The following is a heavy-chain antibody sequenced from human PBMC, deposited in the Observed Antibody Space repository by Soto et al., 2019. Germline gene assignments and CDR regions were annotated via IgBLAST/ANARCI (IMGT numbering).Heavy chain of an antibody. CDR3: ARDVFGVGSPGFAP. CDR1: GGTFSSYT. CDR2: IIPILGIA. Sequence: SVKVSCKASGGTFSSYTISWVRQAPGQGLEWMGRIIPILGIANYAQKFQGRVTITADKSTSTAYMELSSLRSEDTAVYYCARDVFGVGSPGFAPWGQGTLVTVSS. J-gene: IGHJ5*02. V-gene: IGHV1-69*04. D-gene: IGHD3-3*01.